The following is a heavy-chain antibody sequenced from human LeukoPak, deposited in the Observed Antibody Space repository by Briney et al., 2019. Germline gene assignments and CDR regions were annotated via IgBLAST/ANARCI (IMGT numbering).Heavy chain of an antibody. D-gene: IGHD3-22*01. Sequence: SETLSLTCAVYGGSFSGYYWNWIRQPPGKGLEWIGEMNHKGSSNYNPSLKSRLTISVDTSKNQFSLRLGSVTAADTAVYYCARVPSTEYDTSANMGALDSWGPGTLVTVSS. CDR3: ARVPSTEYDTSANMGALDS. CDR1: GGSFSGYY. V-gene: IGHV4-34*01. J-gene: IGHJ4*02. CDR2: MNHKGSS.